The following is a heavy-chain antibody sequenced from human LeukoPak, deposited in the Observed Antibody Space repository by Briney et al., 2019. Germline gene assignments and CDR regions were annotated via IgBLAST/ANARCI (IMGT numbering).Heavy chain of an antibody. CDR2: INPTGVTT. D-gene: IGHD6-6*01. V-gene: IGHV1-46*01. J-gene: IGHJ4*02. CDR3: ARWRSSSVAVADY. CDR1: GYTFSSNY. Sequence: ASVKVSCKASGYTFSSNYLHWVRQARGQGLEWMGIINPTGVTTTYARKFQGRVTMTRDMSTSTVYMELRSLRSDDTAVYYCARWRSSSVAVADYWGQGTLVTVSS.